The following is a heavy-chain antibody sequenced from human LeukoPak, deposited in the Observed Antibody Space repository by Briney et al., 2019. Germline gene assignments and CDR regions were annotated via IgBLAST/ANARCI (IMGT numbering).Heavy chain of an antibody. CDR3: ARDHTYDSSGYLQD. J-gene: IGHJ4*02. V-gene: IGHV3-30-3*01. Sequence: QSGGSLRLSCAASGFTFSSYAMHWVRQAPGKGLEWVAVISYDGSNKYYADSVKGRFTISRDNSKNTLYLQMNSLRAEDTAVYYCARDHTYDSSGYLQDWGQGTLVTVSS. D-gene: IGHD3-22*01. CDR1: GFTFSSYA. CDR2: ISYDGSNK.